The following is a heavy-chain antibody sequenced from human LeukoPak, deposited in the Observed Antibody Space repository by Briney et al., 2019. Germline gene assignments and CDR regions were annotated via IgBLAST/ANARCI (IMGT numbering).Heavy chain of an antibody. Sequence: SVKVSCKASGGTFSSYAISWVRQAPGQGLEWMGRTIPIFGTANYAQKFQGRVTITTDESTSTAYMELSSLRSEDTAVYYCARETQQHYYYMDVWGKGTTVTVPS. CDR1: GGTFSSYA. CDR3: ARETQQHYYYMDV. J-gene: IGHJ6*03. D-gene: IGHD6-13*01. V-gene: IGHV1-69*05. CDR2: TIPIFGTA.